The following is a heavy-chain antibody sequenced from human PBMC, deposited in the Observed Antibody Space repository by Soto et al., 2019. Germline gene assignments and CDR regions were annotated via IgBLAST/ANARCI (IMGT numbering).Heavy chain of an antibody. J-gene: IGHJ4*02. CDR3: ARGRPNSSGWSYFDY. D-gene: IGHD6-19*01. V-gene: IGHV3-33*01. CDR1: GFTFSSYG. Sequence: GGSLRLSCAASGFTFSSYGMHWVRQAPGKGLEWVAVIWYDGSNKYYADSVKGRFTISRDNSKNTLYLQMNSLRAEDTAVYYCARGRPNSSGWSYFDYWGQGTLVTVSS. CDR2: IWYDGSNK.